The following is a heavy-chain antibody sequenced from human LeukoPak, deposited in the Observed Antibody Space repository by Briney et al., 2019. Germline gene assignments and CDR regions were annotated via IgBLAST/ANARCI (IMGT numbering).Heavy chain of an antibody. CDR1: GLTFSSYG. Sequence: PGGSLRLSCAASGLTFSSYGMHWVRQAPGKGLEWVSGISGSGAGTYYADSVKGRFTISRDNSKNTLYLQMNSLRAEETAVYYCAKRVREFYTISYYFDYWGQGTLVTVSS. J-gene: IGHJ4*02. V-gene: IGHV3-23*01. CDR3: AKRVREFYTISYYFDY. CDR2: ISGSGAGT. D-gene: IGHD2/OR15-2a*01.